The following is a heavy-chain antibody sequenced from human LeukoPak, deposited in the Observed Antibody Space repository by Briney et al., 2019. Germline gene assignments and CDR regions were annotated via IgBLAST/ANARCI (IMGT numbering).Heavy chain of an antibody. D-gene: IGHD2-2*02. CDR2: TNHSGST. CDR1: GGSFSGYY. V-gene: IGHV4-34*01. J-gene: IGHJ5*02. Sequence: SETLSLTCAVYGGSFSGYYWSWIRQPPGKGLEWIGETNHSGSTNYNPSLKSRVTISVDTSKNQFSLKLSSVTAADTAVYYCARDNKLGYCSSTSCYSIGWFDPWGQGTLVTVSS. CDR3: ARDNKLGYCSSTSCYSIGWFDP.